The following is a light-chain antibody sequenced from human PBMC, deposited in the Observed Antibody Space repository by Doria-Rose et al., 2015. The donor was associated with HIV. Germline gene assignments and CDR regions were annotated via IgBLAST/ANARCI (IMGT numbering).Light chain of an antibody. CDR2: WAS. J-gene: IGKJ3*01. V-gene: IGKV4-1*01. Sequence: DIRVTQSPESLGMSLGERATLNCKSNQSLLYTSKNYLAWYQQKPGRPPKLSIYWASTRQSGVPARFSGSGSGTDFTLTISSLEAEDVAVYYCQQYYDTPSFGPGTTVDIK. CDR3: QQYYDTPS. CDR1: QSLLYTSKNY.